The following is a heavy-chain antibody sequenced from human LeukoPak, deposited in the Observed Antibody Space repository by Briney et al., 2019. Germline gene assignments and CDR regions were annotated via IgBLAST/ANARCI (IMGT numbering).Heavy chain of an antibody. D-gene: IGHD3-22*01. J-gene: IGHJ4*02. CDR3: ARGRSYYYDSSGYYIDY. V-gene: IGHV1-2*02. CDR1: GYTFTGCY. CDR2: INPNSGGT. Sequence: ASVKVSCKASGYTFTGCYMHWVRQAPGQGLEWMGWINPNSGGTNYAQKFQGRVTMTRDTSISTAYMELSRLRSDDTAVYYCARGRSYYYDSSGYYIDYWGQGTLVTVSS.